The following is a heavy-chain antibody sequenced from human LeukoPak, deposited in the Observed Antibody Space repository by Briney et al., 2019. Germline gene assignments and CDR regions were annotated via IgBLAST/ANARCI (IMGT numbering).Heavy chain of an antibody. CDR3: ARGVEYSSGWYQSYEDYYGMDV. V-gene: IGHV1-18*01. J-gene: IGHJ6*02. Sequence: ASVKVSCKASGYTFTCYGISWVRQAPGQGLEWTGWISAYNGNTNYAQKLQGRVTMTTDTSTSTAYMELRSLRSDDTAVYYCARGVEYSSGWYQSYEDYYGMDVWGQGTTVTVSS. D-gene: IGHD6-19*01. CDR2: ISAYNGNT. CDR1: GYTFTCYG.